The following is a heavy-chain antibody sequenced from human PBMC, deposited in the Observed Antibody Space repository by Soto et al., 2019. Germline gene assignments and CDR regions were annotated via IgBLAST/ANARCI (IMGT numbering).Heavy chain of an antibody. J-gene: IGHJ4*02. V-gene: IGHV1-46*03. CDR1: GYTFTSYY. D-gene: IGHD1-26*01. CDR3: ARGFYYGYFDY. CDR2: INPNGAST. Sequence: ASVKVSCKASGYTFTSYYMHWVRQAPGQGLEWVGIINPNGASTSYAQKLQGRVTMTRDTSTSTVYMELSSLRSEDTAVYYCARGFYYGYFDYWGQGTPVTVSS.